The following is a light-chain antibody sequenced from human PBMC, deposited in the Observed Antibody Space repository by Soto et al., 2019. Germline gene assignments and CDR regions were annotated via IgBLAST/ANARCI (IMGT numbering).Light chain of an antibody. J-gene: IGKJ1*01. CDR3: QKYDSAPWT. CDR1: QGIRNY. V-gene: IGKV1-27*01. Sequence: DIQMTQSPSSLSASVGDRVTITCRASQGIRNYLAWYQQKPGKVPKLLIYTASTLQSGVPSRFGGSGSGTDFALTISSLQPEDVATYYCQKYDSAPWTFVQGTKVEIK. CDR2: TAS.